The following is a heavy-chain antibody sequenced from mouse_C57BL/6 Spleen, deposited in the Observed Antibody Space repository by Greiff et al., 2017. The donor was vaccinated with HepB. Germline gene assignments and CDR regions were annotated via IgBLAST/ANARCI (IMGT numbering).Heavy chain of an antibody. CDR1: GYTFTSYT. Sequence: VQLKESGAELARPGASVKMSCKASGYTFTSYTMHWVKQRPGQGLEWIGYINPSSGYTKYNQKFKDKATLTADKSSSTAYMQLSSLTSEDSAVYYCARGYGSSYWYFDVWGTGTTVTVSS. D-gene: IGHD1-1*01. CDR3: ARGYGSSYWYFDV. V-gene: IGHV1-4*01. CDR2: INPSSGYT. J-gene: IGHJ1*03.